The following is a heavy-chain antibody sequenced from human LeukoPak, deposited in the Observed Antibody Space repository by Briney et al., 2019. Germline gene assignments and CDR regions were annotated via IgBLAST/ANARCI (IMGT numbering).Heavy chain of an antibody. Sequence: GGSLRLSCTASGFTFGDYAMSWVRQAPGKGLEWVGFIRSKAYGGTTEYAASVKGRFTISRDDSKSIAYLQMNSLKTEDTAVYYCMYDYVWGSYRRDYWGQGTPVTVSS. V-gene: IGHV3-49*04. CDR1: GFTFGDYA. CDR2: IRSKAYGGTT. CDR3: MYDYVWGSYRRDY. J-gene: IGHJ4*02. D-gene: IGHD3-16*02.